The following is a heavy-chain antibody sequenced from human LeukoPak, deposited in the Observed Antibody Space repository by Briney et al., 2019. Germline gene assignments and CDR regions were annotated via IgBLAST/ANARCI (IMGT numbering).Heavy chain of an antibody. Sequence: GRSLRLSCAASGFTFRNHAIHWVRQAPGKGLEWVVVISDDGSSKYYADSVKGRFIISRDNSKNTLYLQMNSLRAEETAVYFCARGHSGSYWLIDYWGQGTLVIVSS. CDR1: GFTFRNHA. CDR3: ARGHSGSYWLIDY. J-gene: IGHJ4*02. D-gene: IGHD1-26*01. V-gene: IGHV3-30-3*01. CDR2: ISDDGSSK.